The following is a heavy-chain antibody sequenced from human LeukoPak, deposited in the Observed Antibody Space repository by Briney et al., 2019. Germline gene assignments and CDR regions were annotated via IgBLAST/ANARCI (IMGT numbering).Heavy chain of an antibody. Sequence: GGPLRLSCAASGFTFSDYYMNWIRQAPGKGLEWVSYISSSGSTIYYADSVKGRFTISRDNAKNSLYLQMNSLRAEDTAVYYCARGVVISGYYYYYMDVWGKGTTVTVSS. J-gene: IGHJ6*03. CDR3: ARGVVISGYYYYYMDV. CDR2: ISSSGSTI. D-gene: IGHD3-3*01. CDR1: GFTFSDYY. V-gene: IGHV3-11*04.